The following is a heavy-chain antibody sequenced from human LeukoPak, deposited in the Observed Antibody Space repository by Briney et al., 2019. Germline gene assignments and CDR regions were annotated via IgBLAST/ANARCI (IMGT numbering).Heavy chain of an antibody. D-gene: IGHD3-10*01. V-gene: IGHV3-30*19. CDR3: ARDTSGAFDY. CDR2: ISYDGSNK. Sequence: GGSLRLSCAASGFTFSSYGMHWVRQAPGKGLEWVAVISYDGSNKYYADSVKGRFTISRDNSKNTLYLQMNSLRAEDTAVYYRARDTSGAFDYWGQGTLVTVSS. CDR1: GFTFSSYG. J-gene: IGHJ4*02.